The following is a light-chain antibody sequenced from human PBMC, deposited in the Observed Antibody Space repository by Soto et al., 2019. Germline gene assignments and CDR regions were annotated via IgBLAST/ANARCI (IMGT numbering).Light chain of an antibody. V-gene: IGKV1-39*01. CDR2: TAP. Sequence: DIQMTQSPSSLSASVGDRVTITCRASQSISSYLNWYQQKPGKAPKLLIYTAPSLQSGVPSRFSGSGSGTDFTLTISSLQPEDLANYNCQQSYSTPLTFGGGSKVDIK. J-gene: IGKJ4*01. CDR1: QSISSY. CDR3: QQSYSTPLT.